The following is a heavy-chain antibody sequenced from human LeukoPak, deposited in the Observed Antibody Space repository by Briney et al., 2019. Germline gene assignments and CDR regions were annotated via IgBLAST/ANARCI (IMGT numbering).Heavy chain of an antibody. D-gene: IGHD6-19*01. J-gene: IGHJ3*02. CDR2: FDPEDGET. CDR1: GYTFTSYY. CDR3: ATMGVTGYSSGLLMAFDI. V-gene: IGHV1-24*01. Sequence: ASVKVSCKASGYTFTSYYMHWVRQAPGKGLEWMGGFDPEDGETIHAQKFQGRVTMTEDTSTDTAYMELSSLRSEDTAVYYCATMGVTGYSSGLLMAFDIWGQGTMVTVSS.